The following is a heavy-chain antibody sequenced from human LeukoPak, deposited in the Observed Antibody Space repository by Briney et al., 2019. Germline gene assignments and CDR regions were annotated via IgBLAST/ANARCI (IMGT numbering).Heavy chain of an antibody. CDR2: IRYDGGNE. CDR1: GFIFSSYG. D-gene: IGHD6-19*01. Sequence: GGSLRLSCAASGFIFSSYGMHWVRQAPGKGLEWVAFIRYDGGNEDYEDSVKGRFTISRDNSKNTLYLQMNNLRPEDTALYYCARSSGGLDYYYYMDVWGKGTTVAVSS. CDR3: ARSSGGLDYYYYMDV. J-gene: IGHJ6*03. V-gene: IGHV3-30*02.